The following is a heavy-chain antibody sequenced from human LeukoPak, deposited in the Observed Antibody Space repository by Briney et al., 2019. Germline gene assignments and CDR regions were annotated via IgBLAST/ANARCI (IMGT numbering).Heavy chain of an antibody. V-gene: IGHV4-38-2*02. CDR2: ISHGGST. CDR3: ARDLASCAGDCYSDGFDH. J-gene: IGHJ4*02. Sequence: SETLSLTCTVSNYSISSGYYWGWIRQSPGKGLEWIGSISHGGSTYYNPSLRSRVIVSVDTSKNHFSLKMNSVTAADTAVYYCARDLASCAGDCYSDGFDHWGQGTPLTVSS. D-gene: IGHD2-21*02. CDR1: NYSISSGYY.